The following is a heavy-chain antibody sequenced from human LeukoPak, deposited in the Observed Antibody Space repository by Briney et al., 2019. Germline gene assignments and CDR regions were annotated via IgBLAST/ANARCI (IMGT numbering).Heavy chain of an antibody. CDR3: AKDKGGGYGNDAFDI. J-gene: IGHJ3*02. V-gene: IGHV3-30*18. Sequence: GRSLRLSCAASGLTFRNYGMHWVRQAPGKGLEWVAVISIDGSEKYYADSVKGRFTISRDNSKNTLYLQMNRLKAEDTAVYYCAKDKGGGYGNDAFDIWGRGTMVTVSS. D-gene: IGHD3-16*01. CDR2: ISIDGSEK. CDR1: GLTFRNYG.